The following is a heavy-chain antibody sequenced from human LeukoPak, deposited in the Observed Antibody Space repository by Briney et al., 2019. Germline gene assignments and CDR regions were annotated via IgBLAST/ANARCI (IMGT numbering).Heavy chain of an antibody. CDR3: AREKYYYDSSGSPNWFDP. V-gene: IGHV4-39*07. CDR1: GGSISSSSYY. CDR2: IYYSGST. D-gene: IGHD3-22*01. Sequence: PSETLSLTCTVSGGSISSSSYYWGWIRQPPGKGLEWIGSIYYSGSTYYNPSLKSRVTISVDTSKNQFSLKLSSVTAADTAVYYCAREKYYYDSSGSPNWFDPWGQGTLVTVSS. J-gene: IGHJ5*02.